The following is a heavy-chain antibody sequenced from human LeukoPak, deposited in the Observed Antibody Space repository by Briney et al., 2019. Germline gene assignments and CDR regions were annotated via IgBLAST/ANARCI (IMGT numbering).Heavy chain of an antibody. CDR1: GGSFSGYY. CDR3: ARALAQWLVPGGDY. D-gene: IGHD6-19*01. Sequence: PSETLSLTCAVFGGSFSGYYWSWIRQPPGKGLEWIGEINHSGSTNYNPSLKSRVTISLDTSKNQFSLKLTSVTAADTAVYYCARALAQWLVPGGDYWGQGALVTVSS. J-gene: IGHJ4*02. CDR2: INHSGST. V-gene: IGHV4-34*01.